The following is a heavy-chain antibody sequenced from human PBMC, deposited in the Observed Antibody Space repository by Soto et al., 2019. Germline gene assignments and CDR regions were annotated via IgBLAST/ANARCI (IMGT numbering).Heavy chain of an antibody. CDR2: IIPIFGTA. V-gene: IGHV1-69*13. J-gene: IGHJ5*02. D-gene: IGHD3-10*01. CDR1: GGTFSSYA. Sequence: ASVKVSCKASGGTFSSYAISWVRQAPGQGLEWMGGIIPIFGTANYAQKFQGRVTITADGPPSTAYMELSSLRSEDTAVYYCARDLYYGSGSYNWFDPWGQGTLVTVSS. CDR3: ARDLYYGSGSYNWFDP.